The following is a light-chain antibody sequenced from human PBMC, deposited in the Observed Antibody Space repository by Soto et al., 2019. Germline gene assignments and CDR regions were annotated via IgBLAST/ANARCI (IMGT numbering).Light chain of an antibody. CDR1: SSDVGGYNY. V-gene: IGLV2-14*01. Sequence: QSALTQPASVSGSPGQSITISCTGTSSDVGGYNYVSWYQLHPGKVPKLILHDVGNPPSGVSNRFSGSKSANTAAMTISGLEAEDEADYYCCSNASSNNWVFGGGTQLTVL. CDR2: DVG. J-gene: IGLJ3*02. CDR3: CSNASSNNWV.